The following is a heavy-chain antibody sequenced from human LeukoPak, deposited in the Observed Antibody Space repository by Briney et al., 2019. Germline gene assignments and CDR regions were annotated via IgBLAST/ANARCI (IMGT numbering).Heavy chain of an antibody. CDR1: GFTFSSYS. D-gene: IGHD1-26*01. V-gene: IGHV3-21*01. J-gene: IGHJ3*02. Sequence: GGSLRLSCAASGFTFSSYSMNWVRQAPGKGLEWVSSISSSSSYMYYADSVKGRFTISRDNAKNSLYLQMNSLRAEDTAVYYCARDKSFPNAFDIWGQGTMVTVSS. CDR3: ARDKSFPNAFDI. CDR2: ISSSSSYM.